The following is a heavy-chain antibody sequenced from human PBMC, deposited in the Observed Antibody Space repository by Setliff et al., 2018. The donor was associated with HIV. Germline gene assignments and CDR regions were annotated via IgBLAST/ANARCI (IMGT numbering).Heavy chain of an antibody. Sequence: GESLKLSCEASGYSFTTLWIDWVRQMPGQGLEWMGMVFPDDSDTRYSPSFQGQVSMSADQSINTAYLQWSSLKASDTAVYYCARSMGFKATTRLDFWGPGTLVTVSS. CDR1: GYSFTTLW. CDR3: ARSMGFKATTRLDF. CDR2: VFPDDSDT. V-gene: IGHV5-51*01. J-gene: IGHJ4*02. D-gene: IGHD3-10*01.